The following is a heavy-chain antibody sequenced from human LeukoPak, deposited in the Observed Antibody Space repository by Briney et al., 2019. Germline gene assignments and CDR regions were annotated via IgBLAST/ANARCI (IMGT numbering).Heavy chain of an antibody. CDR1: GGSISSSSYY. CDR2: ISGSGGST. CDR3: AKNFARFGENYFYYYMDV. V-gene: IGHV3-23*01. Sequence: ETLSLTCTVSGGSISSSSYYWGWIRQPPGKGLEWVSAISGSGGSTYYADSVKGRFTISRDNSKNTLYLQMNSLRAEDTAVYYCAKNFARFGENYFYYYMDVWGTGTTVTFSS. J-gene: IGHJ6*03. D-gene: IGHD3-10*01.